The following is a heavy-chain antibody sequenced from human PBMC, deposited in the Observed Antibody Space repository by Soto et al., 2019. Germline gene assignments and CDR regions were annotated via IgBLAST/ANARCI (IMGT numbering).Heavy chain of an antibody. CDR2: IIPIVGTA. CDR1: GGEFISYA. J-gene: IGHJ3*02. D-gene: IGHD2-21*01. Sequence: SVNVSCKASGGEFISYAVRWVPLATRQGLEWMGGIIPIVGTANYAQKCQGRVTITADKSTSTAYMELSSLRSEDTAVYYCARTNYGAKNFNAAFDIWAQGKWSPSPQ. V-gene: IGHV1-69*06. CDR3: ARTNYGAKNFNAAFDI.